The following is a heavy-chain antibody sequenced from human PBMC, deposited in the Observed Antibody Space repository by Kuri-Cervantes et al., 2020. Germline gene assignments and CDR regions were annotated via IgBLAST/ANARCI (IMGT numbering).Heavy chain of an antibody. V-gene: IGHV1-18*01. Sequence: ASVKVSCKASGGTFSSYAISWVRQAPGQGLEWMGWISAYNGNTNYAQKLQGRVTMTTDTSTSTAYMELRSLRSDDTALYYCAKEADDYSNYGWFDPWGQGTLVTVSS. D-gene: IGHD4-11*01. CDR3: AKEADDYSNYGWFDP. J-gene: IGHJ5*02. CDR1: GGTFSSYA. CDR2: ISAYNGNT.